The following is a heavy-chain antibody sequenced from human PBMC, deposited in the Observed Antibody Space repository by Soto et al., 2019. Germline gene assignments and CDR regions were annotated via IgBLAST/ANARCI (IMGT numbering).Heavy chain of an antibody. D-gene: IGHD3-10*01. CDR1: VITFGSRA. CDR3: ARGSTESYPGSRIFDF. V-gene: IGHV3-23*01. CDR2: ITDNGGDA. J-gene: IGHJ4*02. Sequence: GSLRLSCVASVITFGSRAMSWVRQAPGEGLEWVSTITDNGGDAKYADSVRGRFAISRDNSKKTLYLQMSSLTVEDSAIYYCARGSTESYPGSRIFDFWGRGTLVTVSS.